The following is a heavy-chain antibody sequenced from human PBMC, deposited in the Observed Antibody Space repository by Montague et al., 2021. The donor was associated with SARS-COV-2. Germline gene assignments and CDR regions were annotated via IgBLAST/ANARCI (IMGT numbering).Heavy chain of an antibody. CDR1: GFTFSSCS. J-gene: IGHJ4*02. V-gene: IGHV3-21*01. D-gene: IGHD3-10*01. CDR2: ISSSSSYI. CDR3: ARDFYGSGSYSDY. Sequence: SLRLSCAASGFTFSSCSMNWVRQAPGKGLEWVSSISSSSSYIYYADSVKGRFTISRDNAKNSLYLQMNSLRAEDTAVYYCARDFYGSGSYSDYWGQGTLVTVSS.